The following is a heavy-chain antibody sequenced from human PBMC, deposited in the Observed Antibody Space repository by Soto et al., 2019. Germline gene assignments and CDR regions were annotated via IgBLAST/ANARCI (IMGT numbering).Heavy chain of an antibody. D-gene: IGHD5-12*01. CDR1: GFTFSSYG. V-gene: IGHV3-33*01. CDR3: ARIKRSNSGYDPGYYGMDV. J-gene: IGHJ6*02. CDR2: IWYDGSNK. Sequence: GGSLRLSCAASGFTFSSYGMHWVRQAPGKGLEWVAVIWYDGSNKYYADSVKGRFTISRDNSKNTLYLQMNSLRDEDTAVYYCARIKRSNSGYDPGYYGMDVWGQGTTVTVSS.